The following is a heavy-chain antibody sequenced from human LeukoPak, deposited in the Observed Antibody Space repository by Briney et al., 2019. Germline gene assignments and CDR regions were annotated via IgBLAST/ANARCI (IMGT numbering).Heavy chain of an antibody. V-gene: IGHV3-15*01. Sequence: PGGSLRLSCAVSGLTFSNAWMSRVRQSPGKGLEWLGRIKSTTVDATPEYAAPVRGRFTISRDDSKNTVYLQMNSLKSEDTGLYYCTTGPGNSGYWGQGTLVTVSS. CDR1: GLTFSNAW. D-gene: IGHD4-23*01. CDR2: IKSTTVDATP. J-gene: IGHJ4*02. CDR3: TTGPGNSGY.